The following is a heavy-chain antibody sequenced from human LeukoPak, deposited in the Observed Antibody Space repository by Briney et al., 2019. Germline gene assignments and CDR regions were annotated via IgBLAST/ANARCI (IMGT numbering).Heavy chain of an antibody. Sequence: GESLKISCKGSGYSFTSYWIGWVRQMPGKGLEWMGIIYPGDSDTRYSPSFQGQVTISADKSISTAYLQWSSLKASDTAMYYCARHTVEGDYVWGSYRFFDYWGQGTLVTVSS. CDR3: ARHTVEGDYVWGSYRFFDY. CDR1: GYSFTSYW. D-gene: IGHD3-16*02. V-gene: IGHV5-51*01. J-gene: IGHJ4*02. CDR2: IYPGDSDT.